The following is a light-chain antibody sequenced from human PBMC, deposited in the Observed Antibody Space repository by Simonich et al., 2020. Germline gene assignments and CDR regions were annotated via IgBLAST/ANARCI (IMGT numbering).Light chain of an antibody. CDR3: QAWDSSTAV. Sequence: SYVLTQPPSVSVAPGKTARITCGGNNIGSKSVHWYQQKPGQAPVLVVYDDSDRPSGIPGGFSGSNSGNTATLTISGTQAMDEADYYCQAWDSSTAVFGGGTKLTVL. J-gene: IGLJ3*02. CDR1: NIGSKS. V-gene: IGLV3-21*01. CDR2: DDS.